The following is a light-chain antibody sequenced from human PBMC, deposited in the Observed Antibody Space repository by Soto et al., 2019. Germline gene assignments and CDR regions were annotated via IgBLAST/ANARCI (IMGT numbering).Light chain of an antibody. Sequence: DIQMTQSPSSLSASVGDRVTITCRASQSIRNDLYWYQQKPGKAPKLLIYAASSLQGGVPSRFSGSGSGTDFTLTISSLQPEDSGMFYCHKYGSSPHTFGQGTKLEIK. V-gene: IGKV1-39*01. CDR3: HKYGSSPHT. J-gene: IGKJ2*01. CDR1: QSIRND. CDR2: AAS.